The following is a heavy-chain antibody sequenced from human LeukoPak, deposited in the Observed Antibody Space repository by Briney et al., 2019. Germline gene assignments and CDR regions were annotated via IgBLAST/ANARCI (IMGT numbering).Heavy chain of an antibody. V-gene: IGHV3-66*01. CDR3: ARYSGGYIRNPIDY. Sequence: PGGSLGLSCAASGFTVTSSYMSWVRQAPGKGLEWVSVIYSGGSTYYTDSVKGRFTISRDNSKNTLYLQMNSLRAEDTAVYYCARYSGGYIRNPIDYWGQGTLVTVSS. CDR2: IYSGGST. D-gene: IGHD1-26*01. CDR1: GFTVTSSY. J-gene: IGHJ4*02.